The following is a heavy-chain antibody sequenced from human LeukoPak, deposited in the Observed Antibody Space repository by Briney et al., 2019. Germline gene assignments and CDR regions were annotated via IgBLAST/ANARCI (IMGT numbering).Heavy chain of an antibody. D-gene: IGHD3-22*01. CDR1: GGSISSYY. Sequence: SETLSLTCTVSGGSISSYYWSWIRQPPGKGLEWIGYIYYSGTTNYNPSLKSRVTISVDTSKSQFSLKLSSVTAADTAVYYCARRGLGSSGYYNYWGQGTLVTVSS. CDR3: ARRGLGSSGYYNY. J-gene: IGHJ4*02. CDR2: IYYSGTT. V-gene: IGHV4-59*01.